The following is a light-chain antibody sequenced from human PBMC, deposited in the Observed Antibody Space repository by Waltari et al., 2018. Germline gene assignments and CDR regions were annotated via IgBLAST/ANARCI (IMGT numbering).Light chain of an antibody. J-gene: IGKJ2*01. Sequence: EIVLTQSPGTLSLSPGQTATLSCWASQSVSSSFLAWYQQRPGQAPRLLIYAGSKRATGITDRFSGSGSGTDFTLTISRLEPEDFAVYHCQHYGSAPPYTFGQGTKLEIK. V-gene: IGKV3-20*01. CDR3: QHYGSAPPYT. CDR1: QSVSSSF. CDR2: AGS.